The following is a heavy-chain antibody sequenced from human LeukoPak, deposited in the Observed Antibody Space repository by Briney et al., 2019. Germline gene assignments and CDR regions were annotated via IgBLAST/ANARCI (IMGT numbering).Heavy chain of an antibody. CDR3: ARIAAAAKVYYYYYYMDV. CDR2: IYPGDSDT. Sequence: GESLKISRKGSGYSFTSYWIGWVRQMPGKGLEWMGIIYPGDSDTRYSPSFQGQVTISADKSISTAYLQWSSLKASDTAMYHCARIAAAAKVYYYYYYMDVWGKGTTVTVSS. D-gene: IGHD6-13*01. J-gene: IGHJ6*03. CDR1: GYSFTSYW. V-gene: IGHV5-51*01.